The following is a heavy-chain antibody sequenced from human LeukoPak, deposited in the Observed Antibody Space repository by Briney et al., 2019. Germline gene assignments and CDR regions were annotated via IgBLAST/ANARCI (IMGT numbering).Heavy chain of an antibody. J-gene: IGHJ6*03. CDR3: ARDQICSSTSCYQGASYYYYMDV. CDR2: IYYSGST. D-gene: IGHD2-2*01. CDR1: GDSISSYY. Sequence: SPSETLSLTCTVYGDSISSYYWSWIRQPPGKGLEWIGYIYYSGSTNYNPSLKSRVTISVDTSKNQFSLKLRSVTAADTAVYYCARDQICSSTSCYQGASYYYYMDVWGKGTTVTVSS. V-gene: IGHV4-59*01.